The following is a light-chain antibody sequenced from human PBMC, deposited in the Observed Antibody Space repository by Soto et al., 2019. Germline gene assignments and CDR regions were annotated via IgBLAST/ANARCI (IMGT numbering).Light chain of an antibody. CDR3: AVWDDSLHARV. J-gene: IGLJ3*02. Sequence: QSVLTQAPSASGTPGQRVIISCSGSVSNIGNNPLNWYQQLPGTAPTLLIYGNNQRPSGVPDRFSGSKSGTSASLAISGLKSEDEADYYCAVWDDSLHARVFGGGTKLTVL. V-gene: IGLV1-44*01. CDR2: GNN. CDR1: VSNIGNNP.